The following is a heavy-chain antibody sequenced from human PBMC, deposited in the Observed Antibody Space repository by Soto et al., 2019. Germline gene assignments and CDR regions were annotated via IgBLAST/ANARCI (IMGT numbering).Heavy chain of an antibody. CDR3: ARVVAGELLIDY. D-gene: IGHD3-10*01. V-gene: IGHV1-46*01. J-gene: IGHJ4*02. CDR1: GYTFTGYY. Sequence: PGGSLRLSCAASGYTFTGYYMHWVRQAPGQGLEWMGIINPSGGSTSYAQKFQGRVTMTRDTSTSTVYMELSSLRSEDTAVYYCARVVAGELLIDYWGQGTLVTVSS. CDR2: INPSGGST.